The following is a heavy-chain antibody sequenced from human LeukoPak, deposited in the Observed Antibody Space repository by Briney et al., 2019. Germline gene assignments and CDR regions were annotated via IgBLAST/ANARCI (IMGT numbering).Heavy chain of an antibody. V-gene: IGHV3-30-3*01. CDR3: ARVATIYHDSSGYYLGY. J-gene: IGHJ4*02. D-gene: IGHD3-22*01. CDR1: GFSFRYYA. CDR2: ISYDGSNK. Sequence: GRSLRLSCAASGFSFRYYAMHWVRQAPGKGLEGVAVISYDGSNKYYADSVKGRFTISRDNSKNTLYLHMNSLRAEDTAVYYCARVATIYHDSSGYYLGYWGQGTLVTVSS.